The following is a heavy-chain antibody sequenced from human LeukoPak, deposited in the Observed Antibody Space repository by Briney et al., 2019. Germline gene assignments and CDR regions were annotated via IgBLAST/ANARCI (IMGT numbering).Heavy chain of an antibody. Sequence: SETQSLTCTVSGYSISSGYFGGWIRQPPGKGLEWIGVYHVGTTDYNPSLKSRVTISVDRSKNQMSLKLSSVTAADTAVYYCARCLGFLIGSSWYPDAFDIWGQGTMVTVSS. V-gene: IGHV4-38-2*02. J-gene: IGHJ3*02. CDR2: VYHVGTT. D-gene: IGHD6-13*01. CDR1: GYSISSGYF. CDR3: ARCLGFLIGSSWYPDAFDI.